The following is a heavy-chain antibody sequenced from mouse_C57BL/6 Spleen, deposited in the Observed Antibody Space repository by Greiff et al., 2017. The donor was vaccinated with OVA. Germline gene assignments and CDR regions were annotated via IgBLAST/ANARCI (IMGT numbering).Heavy chain of an antibody. Sequence: VQGVESGAELVRPGASVTLSCKASGYTFTDYEMHWVKQTPVHGLEWIGAIDPETGGTAYNQKFKGKAILTADKSSSTAYMELRSLTSEDSAVYYCTKKRGYYYADWYFDVWGTGTTVTVSS. D-gene: IGHD1-1*01. CDR1: GYTFTDYE. CDR2: IDPETGGT. V-gene: IGHV1-15*01. CDR3: TKKRGYYYADWYFDV. J-gene: IGHJ1*03.